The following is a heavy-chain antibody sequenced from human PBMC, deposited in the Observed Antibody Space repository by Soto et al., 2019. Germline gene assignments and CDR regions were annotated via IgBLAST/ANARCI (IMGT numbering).Heavy chain of an antibody. CDR3: ARGEQYSGRIFDY. V-gene: IGHV6-1*01. CDR1: GDSVSGNSAA. D-gene: IGHD1-26*01. Sequence: PSQTLSLTCAISGDSVSGNSAAWNWIRQSPSRGLEWLGRTYYRSRWYNDYAVSVKSRITVTPDTSKNQFSLHLNSVTPEDTAVYYCARGEQYSGRIFDYWGQGTLVTVS. J-gene: IGHJ4*01. CDR2: TYYRSRWYN.